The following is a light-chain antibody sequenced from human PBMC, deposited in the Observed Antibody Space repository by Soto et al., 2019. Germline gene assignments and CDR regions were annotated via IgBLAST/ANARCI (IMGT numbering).Light chain of an antibody. Sequence: EREMTQSPGTPSVSPGERATLSCRASQSVGSNLAWYQQKPGQAPRLLIYGASTRATGIPVRFSGSGSGTEFTLTIDSLQSEDFAVYYCQQYNNWPRTFGQGTKVDIK. CDR2: GAS. J-gene: IGKJ1*01. CDR3: QQYNNWPRT. V-gene: IGKV3-15*01. CDR1: QSVGSN.